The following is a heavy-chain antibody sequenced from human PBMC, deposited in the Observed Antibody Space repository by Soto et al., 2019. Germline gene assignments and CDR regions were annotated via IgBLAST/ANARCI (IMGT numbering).Heavy chain of an antibody. J-gene: IGHJ4*02. V-gene: IGHV4-31*03. CDR2: IYYSGST. CDR3: ARNPRSAYYHDH. Sequence: QVQLQESGPGLVKPSQTLSLTCTVSGGSISRGAYFWSWIRQHPGRGLEWIVYIYYSGSTYYHPSLQSRVTISVDTAKNQFSLKLSSVTAADTAFYYCARNPRSAYYHDHWGQVTLGSVSS. D-gene: IGHD3-3*01. CDR1: GGSISRGAYF.